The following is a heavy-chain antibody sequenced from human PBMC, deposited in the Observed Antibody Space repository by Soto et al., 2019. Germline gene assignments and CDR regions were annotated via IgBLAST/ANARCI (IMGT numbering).Heavy chain of an antibody. Sequence: SETLSLTCAVYGGSFSGYYWSWIRQPPGKGLEWIGEINHSGSTNYNPSLKSRVTISVDTSKNQFSLKLSSVTAADTAVYYCARVAGCSSTSCYVTPLYYYYYMDVWGKGTTVTVSS. CDR2: INHSGST. D-gene: IGHD2-2*01. J-gene: IGHJ6*03. CDR1: GGSFSGYY. CDR3: ARVAGCSSTSCYVTPLYYYYYMDV. V-gene: IGHV4-34*01.